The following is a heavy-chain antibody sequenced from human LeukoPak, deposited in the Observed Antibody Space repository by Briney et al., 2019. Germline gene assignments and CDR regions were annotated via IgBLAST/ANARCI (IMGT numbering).Heavy chain of an antibody. CDR2: ISSSSDYI. J-gene: IGHJ4*02. CDR1: GFTFTNYS. CDR3: ARAYSSSREVGGQPGY. Sequence: GGSLRLSCAASGFTFTNYSMTWVRQAPGKGLEWVSSISSSSDYIFYGDSVKGRFTISRDNAKNSLYLQMNSLRAEDTAVYYCARAYSSSREVGGQPGYWGQGTLVTVSS. D-gene: IGHD6-13*01. V-gene: IGHV3-21*01.